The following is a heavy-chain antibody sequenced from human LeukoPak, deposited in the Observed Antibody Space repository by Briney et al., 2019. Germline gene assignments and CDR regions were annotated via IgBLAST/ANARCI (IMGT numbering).Heavy chain of an antibody. D-gene: IGHD3-10*01. CDR2: IRSGGTI. V-gene: IGHV3-53*01. J-gene: IGHJ4*02. CDR3: ARDYYGSGKD. CDR1: GFTVSNSY. Sequence: GGSLRLSCAASGFTVSNSYMTWVRRAPGKGLEWVSAIRSGGTIFYADSVKGRFTISRDNSKNTLYLQMNSLRADDTAMYYCARDYYGSGKDWGQGTLVTVSS.